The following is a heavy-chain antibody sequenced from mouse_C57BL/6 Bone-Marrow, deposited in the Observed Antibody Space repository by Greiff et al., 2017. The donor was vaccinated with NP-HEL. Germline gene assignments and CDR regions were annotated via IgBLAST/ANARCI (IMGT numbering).Heavy chain of an antibody. CDR1: GYSFTGYF. D-gene: IGHD2-1*01. Sequence: EVKVEESGPELVKPGDSVKISCKASGYSFTGYFMNWVMQSHGKSLEWIGRINPYNGDTFYNQKFKGKATLTVDKSSSTAHMELRSLTSEDSAVYYCARSKSIYYGNPYYFDYWGQGTTLTVSS. CDR2: INPYNGDT. J-gene: IGHJ2*01. V-gene: IGHV1-20*01. CDR3: ARSKSIYYGNPYYFDY.